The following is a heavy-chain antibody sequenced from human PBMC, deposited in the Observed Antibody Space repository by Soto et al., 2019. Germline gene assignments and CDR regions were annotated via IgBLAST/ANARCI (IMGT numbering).Heavy chain of an antibody. J-gene: IGHJ4*02. CDR3: ASGAGYGSAWPYYFDY. CDR1: GVTVSSNF. CDR2: LYSGGST. V-gene: IGHV3-66*01. D-gene: IGHD6-19*01. Sequence: EVQLVESGGDLVQPGESLRLSCAASGVTVSSNFMTWVRQAPGKGLEWVSVLYSGGSTYYLDAVKGRFSISRDDSKNTLYFQMTSLRAEDTAVYYCASGAGYGSAWPYYFDYWGQGTLVTVSS.